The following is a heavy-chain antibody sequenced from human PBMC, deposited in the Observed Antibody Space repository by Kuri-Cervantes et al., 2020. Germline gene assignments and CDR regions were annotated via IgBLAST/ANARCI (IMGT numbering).Heavy chain of an antibody. D-gene: IGHD3-22*01. CDR3: ASEGRYYDSSGYL. V-gene: IGHV4-59*08. Sequence: SETLSLTCTVSGGSISSYYWSWIRQPPGKGLEWIGYIYYSGSTNYNPSLKSRVTISVDTSKNQFSLKLSSVTAADTAVYYCASEGRYYDSSGYLWGRGTLVTVSS. J-gene: IGHJ2*01. CDR1: GGSISSYY. CDR2: IYYSGST.